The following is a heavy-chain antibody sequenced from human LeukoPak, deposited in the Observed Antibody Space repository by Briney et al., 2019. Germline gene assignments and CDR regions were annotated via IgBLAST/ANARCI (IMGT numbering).Heavy chain of an antibody. J-gene: IGHJ4*02. D-gene: IGHD6-6*01. Sequence: ASVKVSCKASGYTFTSYGISWVRQAPGQGLEWMGWIIAYNGNTNYAQKLQGRVTMTTDTSTSTAYMELSSLRSEDTAVYYCATLKDSSSHYWGQGTLVTVSS. V-gene: IGHV1-18*01. CDR1: GYTFTSYG. CDR2: IIAYNGNT. CDR3: ATLKDSSSHY.